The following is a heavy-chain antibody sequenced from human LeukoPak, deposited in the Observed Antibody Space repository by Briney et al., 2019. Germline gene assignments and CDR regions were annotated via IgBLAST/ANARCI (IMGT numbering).Heavy chain of an antibody. Sequence: GGSLRLSCAASGFTVSDNYVTWVRQAPGKGLEWVSIVYNSDTTSSADSVKGRFTISRDNAKNSLYLQMNSLRAEDTAVYYCAREVFGYNFDAFDIWGQGTMVTVSS. CDR3: AREVFGYNFDAFDI. CDR1: GFTVSDNY. CDR2: VYNSDTT. D-gene: IGHD5-24*01. J-gene: IGHJ3*02. V-gene: IGHV3-53*01.